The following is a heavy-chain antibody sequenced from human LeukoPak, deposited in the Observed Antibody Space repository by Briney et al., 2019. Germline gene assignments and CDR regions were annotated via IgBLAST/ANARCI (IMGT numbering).Heavy chain of an antibody. CDR1: GFTFSSYS. CDR2: ISSSSSYI. Sequence: KAGGSLRLSCAASGFTFSSYSMTWVRQAPGKGLEWVSSISSSSSYIYYADSVKGRFTISRDNAKNSLYLQMNSLRAEDTAVYYCARDVYGAFDYWGQGTLVTVSS. J-gene: IGHJ4*02. V-gene: IGHV3-21*01. D-gene: IGHD4-17*01. CDR3: ARDVYGAFDY.